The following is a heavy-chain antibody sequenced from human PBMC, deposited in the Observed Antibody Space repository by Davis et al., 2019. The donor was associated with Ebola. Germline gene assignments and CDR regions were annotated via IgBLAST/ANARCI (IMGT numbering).Heavy chain of an antibody. Sequence: SETLSLTCAVYGGSFSGYYWSWIRQPPGKGLEWIGYIYHSGSTYYHPSLKSRVTVSVDTSKNQFSLRLTSVTAADTAVYYCARDPFGDGYNYEIWFDPWGQGTLVTVSS. V-gene: IGHV4-34*01. CDR3: ARDPFGDGYNYEIWFDP. D-gene: IGHD5-24*01. J-gene: IGHJ5*02. CDR1: GGSFSGYY. CDR2: IYHSGST.